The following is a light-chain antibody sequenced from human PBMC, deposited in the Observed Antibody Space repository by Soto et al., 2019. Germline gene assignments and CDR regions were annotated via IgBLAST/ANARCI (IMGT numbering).Light chain of an antibody. V-gene: IGKV3-20*01. CDR2: GAF. Sequence: EIVLTQSPGTLYLSPGERATLSCRASQSVSSSYLDWYQQKPGQAHRILNYGAFSRATGIPDRFSGSGSWTDFTLTISRLEPEYFAVYYCKQYGSSPLYTCGQATQLEIQ. CDR3: KQYGSSPLYT. J-gene: IGKJ2*01. CDR1: QSVSSSY.